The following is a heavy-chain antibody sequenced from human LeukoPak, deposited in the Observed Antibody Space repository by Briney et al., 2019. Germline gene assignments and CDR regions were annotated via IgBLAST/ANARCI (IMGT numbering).Heavy chain of an antibody. CDR3: ARGSSKVGGYSDY. V-gene: IGHV1-46*01. CDR1: GYTFTSYY. CDR2: INPSGGST. D-gene: IGHD3-22*01. Sequence: ASVKVSCKASGYTFTSYYMHWVRQAPGQGLEWMGIINPSGGSTSYAQKFQGRVTMTTDTSTSTAYMELRSLRSDDTAVYYCARGSSKVGGYSDYWGQGTLVTVSS. J-gene: IGHJ4*02.